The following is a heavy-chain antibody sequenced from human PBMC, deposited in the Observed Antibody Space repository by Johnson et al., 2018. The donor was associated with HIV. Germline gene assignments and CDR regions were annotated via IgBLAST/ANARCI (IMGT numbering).Heavy chain of an antibody. D-gene: IGHD3-22*01. V-gene: IGHV3-30*02. CDR1: GFTFSSYG. J-gene: IGHJ3*02. CDR2: IRYDGSNK. CDR3: ARGAYDSDAFDI. Sequence: QVQLVESGGDLVQPGGSLRLSCAASGFTFSSYGMHWVRQAPGKGLEWVAFIRYDGSNKYYADSVKGRFTISRDNSKNTLYLQMNSLRAGDTAVYYCARGAYDSDAFDIWGQGTMVTVSS.